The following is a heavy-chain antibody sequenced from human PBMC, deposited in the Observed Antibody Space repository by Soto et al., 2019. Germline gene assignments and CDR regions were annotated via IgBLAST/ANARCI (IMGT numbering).Heavy chain of an antibody. CDR2: INPRSGKT. CDR1: GDTLSTYY. V-gene: IGHV1-46*03. CDR3: ARGVGYSDSSGYPFDY. D-gene: IGHD3-22*01. Sequence: VQLVQSGAEVKRPGASVKISCKASGDTLSTYYMHWARQAPGQGLEWRGIINPRSGKTNYPQKFQGSVTMTRETSTTTGYMEMSTLRSEDTAMYYCARGVGYSDSSGYPFDYWGQGTLVTVSS. J-gene: IGHJ4*02.